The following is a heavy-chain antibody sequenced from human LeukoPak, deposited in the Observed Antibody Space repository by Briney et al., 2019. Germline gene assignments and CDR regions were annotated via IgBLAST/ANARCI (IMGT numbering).Heavy chain of an antibody. CDR3: ASDYPGYYFYMDV. Sequence: GGSLRLSCASSGFTFSPYGMGWVRQAPGKGLEWVSSIGVGGTYYADSVKGRFTISRDNSKSTLYLEMNGLRAEDTAVYYCASDYPGYYFYMDVWAKGTTVTAPS. V-gene: IGHV3-23*01. J-gene: IGHJ6*03. CDR2: IGVGGT. CDR1: GFTFSPYG. D-gene: IGHD4-11*01.